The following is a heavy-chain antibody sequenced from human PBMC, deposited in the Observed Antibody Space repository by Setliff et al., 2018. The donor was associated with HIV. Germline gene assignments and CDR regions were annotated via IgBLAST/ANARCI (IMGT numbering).Heavy chain of an antibody. Sequence: PSETLSLTCTVSGGSISSYYWNWIRQPAGEGLEWIGHIDTSGSTNYNPSLKRRVTMSVDTSKNKFSLRLTSVTAADTAGYYCASTSIYMVRGVIVTNALEIWGQGTMVTVS. CDR2: IDTSGST. CDR3: ASTSIYMVRGVIVTNALEI. CDR1: GGSISSYY. J-gene: IGHJ3*02. V-gene: IGHV4-4*07. D-gene: IGHD3-10*01.